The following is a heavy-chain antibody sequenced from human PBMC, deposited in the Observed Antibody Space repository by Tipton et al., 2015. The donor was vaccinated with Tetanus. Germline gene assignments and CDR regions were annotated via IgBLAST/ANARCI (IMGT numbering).Heavy chain of an antibody. J-gene: IGHJ4*02. D-gene: IGHD3-9*01. Sequence: SLRLSCATSGLFFKNAWMNWVRRAPGKGLEWVGRIKNKADGGTTHYSARVKDRFSISRDDSKDTLFLQMNSLKTEDTAVYYCTTSGRVGSGYRVDYWGRGTLVTVSS. CDR2: IKNKADGGTT. CDR3: TTSGRVGSGYRVDY. V-gene: IGHV3-15*07. CDR1: GLFFKNAW.